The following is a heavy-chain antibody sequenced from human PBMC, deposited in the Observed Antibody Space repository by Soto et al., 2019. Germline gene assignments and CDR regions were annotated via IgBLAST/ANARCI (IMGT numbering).Heavy chain of an antibody. D-gene: IGHD3-22*01. Sequence: SETLSLTCTVSGGSISSGVNYWSWIPQHPGEGLEWIGHIHNTGTTYYNPSLKSRVTISVYTSKNQFSLRLSSVTAADTAVYFCARIGRVSNGGYLDYWGQGTLVTVS. CDR2: IHNTGTT. J-gene: IGHJ4*02. CDR3: ARIGRVSNGGYLDY. CDR1: GGSISSGVNY. V-gene: IGHV4-31*03.